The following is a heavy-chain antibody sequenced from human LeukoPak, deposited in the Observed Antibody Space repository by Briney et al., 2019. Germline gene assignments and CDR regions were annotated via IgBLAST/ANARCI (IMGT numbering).Heavy chain of an antibody. D-gene: IGHD2-2*01. J-gene: IGHJ4*02. Sequence: GGSLRLSCADSGFTFSIYTMHWFRQAPGTGLEGVAVISNDGGYINYIDSVRGRFTISRDNSKNTLYLKMNSLIPEDTAVYYCAGDRASCYFDYWGQGTPVTVSS. CDR2: ISNDGGYI. CDR1: GFTFSIYT. V-gene: IGHV3-30*04. CDR3: AGDRASCYFDY.